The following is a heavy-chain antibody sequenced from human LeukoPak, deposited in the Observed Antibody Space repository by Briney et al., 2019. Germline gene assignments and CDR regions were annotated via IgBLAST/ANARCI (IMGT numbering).Heavy chain of an antibody. CDR3: ARRKSRGYYDILSTPHAFDI. Sequence: PSETLSLTCAVYGGSFSGYYWSWIRQPPGKGLEWIGEINHSGSTNYNPSLKSRVTISVDTSKNQFSLKLSSVTAADTAVYYCARRKSRGYYDILSTPHAFDIWGQGTMVTVSS. J-gene: IGHJ3*02. V-gene: IGHV4-34*01. CDR1: GGSFSGYY. CDR2: INHSGST. D-gene: IGHD3-9*01.